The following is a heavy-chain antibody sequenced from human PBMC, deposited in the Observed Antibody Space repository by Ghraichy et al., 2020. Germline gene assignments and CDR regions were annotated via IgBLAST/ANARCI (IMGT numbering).Heavy chain of an antibody. CDR3: HLYCGSDCSLGRIDY. J-gene: IGHJ4*02. CDR2: ISYDGSQK. Sequence: GGSLRLSCAASGFTFSSYGMHWVRQAPGKGLEWVAVISYDGSQKYYADSVKGRFTISRDNSKNTLYLQINSLRTEDTAVFYCHLYCGSDCSLGRIDYWGQGTQVTVSS. D-gene: IGHD2-21*02. CDR1: GFTFSSYG. V-gene: IGHV3-30*03.